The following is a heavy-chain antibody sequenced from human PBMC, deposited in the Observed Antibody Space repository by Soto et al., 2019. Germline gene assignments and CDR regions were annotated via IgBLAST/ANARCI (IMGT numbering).Heavy chain of an antibody. CDR2: INHSGST. V-gene: IGHV4-34*01. Sequence: VQLQQWGAGLLKPSETLSLTCAVYGGSFSGYYWSWIRQPPGKGLEWIGEINHSGSTNYNPSLKSRVTISVDTSKNQFSLKLSSVTAADTAVYYCASVTGVPAASMDVWGQGTTVTVSS. CDR1: GGSFSGYY. CDR3: ASVTGVPAASMDV. J-gene: IGHJ6*02. D-gene: IGHD2-2*01.